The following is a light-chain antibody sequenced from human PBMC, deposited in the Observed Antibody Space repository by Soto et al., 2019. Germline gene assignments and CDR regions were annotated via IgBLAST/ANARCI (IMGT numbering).Light chain of an antibody. CDR3: QQGFT. CDR2: DAS. J-gene: IGKJ3*01. V-gene: IGKV3-11*01. Sequence: EIVLTQSPATLSLSPGERATLSCRASQSVSSYLAWYQQKPGQAPRLLIYDASNRATGIPSRFSGSGSGTDFTLTISSLGPEDFAVYYCQQGFTFGPGTKVDIK. CDR1: QSVSSY.